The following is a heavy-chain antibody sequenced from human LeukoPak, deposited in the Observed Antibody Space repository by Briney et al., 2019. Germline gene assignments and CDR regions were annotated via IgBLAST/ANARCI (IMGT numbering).Heavy chain of an antibody. CDR3: AKDRGEDCSSTSCYAFDY. Sequence: GGSLRLSCAASGLTFSSYGMHWVRQAPGKGLEWVAVISYDGSNKYYADSVKGRFTISRDNSKNTLYLQMNSLRAEYTAVYYCAKDRGEDCSSTSCYAFDYWGQGTLVTVSS. J-gene: IGHJ4*02. D-gene: IGHD2-2*01. V-gene: IGHV3-30*18. CDR1: GLTFSSYG. CDR2: ISYDGSNK.